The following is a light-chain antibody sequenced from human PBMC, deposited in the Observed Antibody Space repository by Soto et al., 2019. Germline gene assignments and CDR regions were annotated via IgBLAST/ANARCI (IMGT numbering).Light chain of an antibody. CDR2: DAS. Sequence: EIVLTQSLATLSLSPGERATLSCRASQGVSSYLAWYQQKPGQAPRLLIYDASNRATGIPARFSGSGSGTDFTLTISSLEPEDFAVYYCQQYHTPPLSFGGGTKVEIK. V-gene: IGKV3-11*01. J-gene: IGKJ4*01. CDR3: QQYHTPPLS. CDR1: QGVSSY.